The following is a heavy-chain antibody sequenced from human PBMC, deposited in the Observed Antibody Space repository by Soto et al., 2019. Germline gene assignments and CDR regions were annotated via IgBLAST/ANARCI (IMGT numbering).Heavy chain of an antibody. CDR3: ARRITTAVGRRYNGL. Sequence: QVQLVESGGGLVKPGGSLRLSCAASGFTFSDYYMSWIRQAPGKGLEWGSYINSSSSYTNYADSVKGRFTISRDNAKNSLFLQMPSLRAEDTAVYFCARRITTAVGRRYNGLWGSGTLVTLSS. J-gene: IGHJ2*01. D-gene: IGHD1-20*01. CDR1: GFTFSDYY. V-gene: IGHV3-11*05. CDR2: INSSSSYT.